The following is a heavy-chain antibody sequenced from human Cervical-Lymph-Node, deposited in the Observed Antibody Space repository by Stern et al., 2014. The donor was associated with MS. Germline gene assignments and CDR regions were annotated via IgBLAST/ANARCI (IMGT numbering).Heavy chain of an antibody. V-gene: IGHV3-9*01. D-gene: IGHD3-10*01. CDR1: GFSFEDHG. CDR2: ITWNSGTI. J-gene: IGHJ4*02. CDR3: AKDMMDYFGSGTFGSFDH. Sequence: VQLVESGGGVVQPGRSLRLSCEASGFSFEDHGMHWVRQAPGKGLEWVAGITWNSGTIAYADSVKGRFTISRDDAKNSLYLHMNGLRAEDTALYYCAKDMMDYFGSGTFGSFDHWGQGTLVTVSS.